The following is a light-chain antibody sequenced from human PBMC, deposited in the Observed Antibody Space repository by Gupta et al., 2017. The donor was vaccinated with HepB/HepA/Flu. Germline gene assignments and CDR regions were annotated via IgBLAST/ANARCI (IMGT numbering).Light chain of an antibody. CDR3: SSYTSSTIIV. V-gene: IGLV2-14*03. CDR1: SSDIGAYIY. J-gene: IGLJ2*01. Sequence: QSALTQPASVSGSPGQSITLSCTGTSSDIGAYIYVSWYQLPPGQAPKLMIYDVSDRPSWVSNRFSGSKSGNTASLTISGLHTEDEADYCCSSYTSSTIIVFGGGTKLTVL. CDR2: DVS.